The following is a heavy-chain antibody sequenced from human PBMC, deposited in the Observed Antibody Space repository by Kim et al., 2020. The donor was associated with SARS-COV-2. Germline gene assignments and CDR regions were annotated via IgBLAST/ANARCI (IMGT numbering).Heavy chain of an antibody. CDR3: ARAIAAAVEGYYGMDV. J-gene: IGHJ6*02. D-gene: IGHD6-13*01. Sequence: WGSLRLSCAASGFTFSSYDMHWVRQATGKGLEWVSAIGTAGDTYYPGSVKGRFTISRENAKNSLYLQMNSLRAGDTAVYYCARAIAAAVEGYYGMDVWGQGTTVTVSS. CDR1: GFTFSSYD. CDR2: IGTAGDT. V-gene: IGHV3-13*04.